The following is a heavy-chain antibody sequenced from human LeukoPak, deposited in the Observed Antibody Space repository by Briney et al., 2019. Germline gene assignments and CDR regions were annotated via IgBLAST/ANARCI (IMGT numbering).Heavy chain of an antibody. CDR2: IIPILGIA. Sequence: EASVKVSCKASGGTFSSYAISWVRQAPGQGLEWMGRIIPILGIANYAQKFQGRVTITADKSTSTAYMELSSLRSEDTAVYYCAAGGLDQTRAEYFRHWGQGTLVTVSS. CDR3: AAGGLDQTRAEYFRH. D-gene: IGHD3/OR15-3a*01. CDR1: GGTFSSYA. J-gene: IGHJ1*01. V-gene: IGHV1-69*04.